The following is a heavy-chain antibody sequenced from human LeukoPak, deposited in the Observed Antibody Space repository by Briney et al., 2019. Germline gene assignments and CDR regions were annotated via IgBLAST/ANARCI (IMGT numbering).Heavy chain of an antibody. CDR3: AKYDSVLYSSSSLDY. V-gene: IGHV3-74*01. CDR2: INNDGSST. CDR1: GFTFSSYW. D-gene: IGHD6-6*01. J-gene: IGHJ4*02. Sequence: GGSLRLSCAASGFTFSSYWMHWVRQAPGKGLVWVSHINNDGSSTTYADSVKGRFTISRDNAKNTLYLQMNSLRAEDTAVYYCAKYDSVLYSSSSLDYWGQGTLVTVSS.